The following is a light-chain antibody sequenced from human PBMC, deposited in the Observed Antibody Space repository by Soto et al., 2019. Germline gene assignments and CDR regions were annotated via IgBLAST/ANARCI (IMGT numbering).Light chain of an antibody. Sequence: EMVLTQSPATLSLSPGERATLSCRASQSVSNYLAWSQQKPGQAPRRLIYDASNRATCIPARFSGSGSGPDFTLTISSLEPEDLAVYYSQQRSNWLLTFGPGTKVYIK. J-gene: IGKJ3*01. V-gene: IGKV3-11*01. CDR1: QSVSNY. CDR3: QQRSNWLLT. CDR2: DAS.